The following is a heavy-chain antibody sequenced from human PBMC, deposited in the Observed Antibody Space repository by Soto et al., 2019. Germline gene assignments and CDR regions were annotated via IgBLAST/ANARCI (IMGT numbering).Heavy chain of an antibody. CDR3: ARGKRDFWSGNYRMDV. CDR2: IYHSGST. V-gene: IGHV4-4*02. Sequence: SETLSLTCAVSGGSISSSNWWSWVRQPPGKGLEWIGEIYHSGSTNYNPSLKSRVTISVDKSKNQFSLKLSSVTAADTAVYYCARGKRDFWSGNYRMDVWGQGTTVTVYS. J-gene: IGHJ6*02. D-gene: IGHD3-3*01. CDR1: GGSISSSNW.